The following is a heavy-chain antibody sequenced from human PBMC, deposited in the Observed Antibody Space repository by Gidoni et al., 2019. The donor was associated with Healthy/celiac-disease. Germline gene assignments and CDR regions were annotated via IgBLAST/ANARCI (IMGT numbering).Heavy chain of an antibody. V-gene: IGHV4-59*08. CDR3: ARKFINDYGDWYYFDY. D-gene: IGHD4-17*01. J-gene: IGHJ4*02. Sequence: QVQLQESGPGLVKPSETLSLTCTVSGGSISSYYWSWIRQPPGKGLEWIGYIYYSGSTNYNPSLKSRVTISVDTSKNQFSLKLSSVTAADTAVYYCARKFINDYGDWYYFDYWGQGTLVTVSS. CDR2: IYYSGST. CDR1: GGSISSYY.